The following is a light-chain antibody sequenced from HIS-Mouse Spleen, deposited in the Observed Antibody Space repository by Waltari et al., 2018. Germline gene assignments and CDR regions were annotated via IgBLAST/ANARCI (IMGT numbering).Light chain of an antibody. CDR3: AAWDDSLNGRV. V-gene: IGLV1-44*01. CDR2: SNH. Sequence: QSVLTQPPSASGTPGQRVTISCSGSSSNIGSNTVNWYQPLPGTAPKLLIYSNHKRPSGVPGRCSGSKSGTSASLAISGLQSEDEADYYCAAWDDSLNGRVFGGGTKLTVL. J-gene: IGLJ3*02. CDR1: SSNIGSNT.